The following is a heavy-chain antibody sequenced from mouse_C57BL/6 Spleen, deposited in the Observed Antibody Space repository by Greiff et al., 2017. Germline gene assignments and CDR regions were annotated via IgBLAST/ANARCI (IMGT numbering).Heavy chain of an antibody. CDR2: ISSGSSTI. D-gene: IGHD2-3*01. Sequence: VQLKESGGGLVKPGGSLKLSCAASGFTFSDYGMHWVRQAPEKGLEWVAYISSGSSTIYYADTVKGRFTISRDNAKNTLFLQMTSLRSEDTSMYYCARDDEGYYVDYWGQGTILTVSS. J-gene: IGHJ2*01. CDR3: ARDDEGYYVDY. CDR1: GFTFSDYG. V-gene: IGHV5-17*01.